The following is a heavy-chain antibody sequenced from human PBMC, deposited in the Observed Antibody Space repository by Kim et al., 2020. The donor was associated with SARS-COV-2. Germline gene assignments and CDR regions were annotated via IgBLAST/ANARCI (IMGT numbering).Heavy chain of an antibody. J-gene: IGHJ5*02. CDR2: INHSGST. Sequence: SETLSLTCAVYGGSFSGYYWSWIRQPPGKGLEWIGEINHSGSTNYNPSLKSRVTISVDTSKNQFSLKLSSVTAADTAVYYCARAPIYCSSTSCYRRWFDPWGQGTLVTVSS. CDR3: ARAPIYCSSTSCYRRWFDP. CDR1: GGSFSGYY. D-gene: IGHD2-2*01. V-gene: IGHV4-34*01.